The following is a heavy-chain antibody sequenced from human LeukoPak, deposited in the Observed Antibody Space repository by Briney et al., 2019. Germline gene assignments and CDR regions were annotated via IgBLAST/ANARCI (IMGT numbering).Heavy chain of an antibody. Sequence: SETLSLTCAVYGGSFSGYYWSWIRQPPGKGLEWIGEINHSGSTNYNPSLKSRVTISVDTSKNQFSLKLSSVTAADTAVYYCARGYSSSWYGRGLFDYWGQGTLVTASS. D-gene: IGHD6-13*01. J-gene: IGHJ4*02. CDR2: INHSGST. CDR1: GGSFSGYY. V-gene: IGHV4-34*01. CDR3: ARGYSSSWYGRGLFDY.